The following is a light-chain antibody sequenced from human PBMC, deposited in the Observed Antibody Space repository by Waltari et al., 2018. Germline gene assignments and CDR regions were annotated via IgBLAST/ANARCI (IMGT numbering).Light chain of an antibody. Sequence: QSVLTQPPSVSGARGQRVSIACTGSTPNIGAGHDVPWYQQLPGTAPKVLIFCNSNRPSGVPDRFSGSKSGTSASLAISGFQAEYGADYCCQSFESGLSGVSVFGTGTKVTVL. V-gene: IGLV1-40*01. CDR2: CNS. CDR3: QSFESGLSGVSV. J-gene: IGLJ1*01. CDR1: TPNIGAGHD.